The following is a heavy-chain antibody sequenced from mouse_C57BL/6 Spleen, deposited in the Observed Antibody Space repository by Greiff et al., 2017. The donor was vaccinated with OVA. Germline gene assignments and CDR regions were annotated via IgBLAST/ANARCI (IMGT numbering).Heavy chain of an antibody. V-gene: IGHV5-17*01. J-gene: IGHJ3*01. CDR3: ARAYYGNYAGFAY. CDR1: GFTFSDYG. CDR2: ISSGSSTI. Sequence: EVQLVESGGGLVKPGGSLKLSCAASGFTFSDYGMHWVRQAPEKGLEWVAYISSGSSTIYYADTVKGRFTISRDNAKNTLFLQMTSLRSEDTAMYYCARAYYGNYAGFAYWGQGTLVTVSA. D-gene: IGHD2-10*01.